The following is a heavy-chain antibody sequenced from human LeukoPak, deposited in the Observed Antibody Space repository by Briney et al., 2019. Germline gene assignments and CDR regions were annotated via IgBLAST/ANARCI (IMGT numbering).Heavy chain of an antibody. CDR3: ARDLYGSGSYYASGDYYYYMDV. V-gene: IGHV3-21*01. CDR2: ISSSSSYI. J-gene: IGHJ6*03. Sequence: GGSLRLSCAASGFTFSSYSMNWVRQAPGKGLEWVSSISSSSSYIYYADSVKGRFTISRDNAKNSLYLQMNSLRAEDTAVYYCARDLYGSGSYYASGDYYYYMDVWGKGTTVTVSS. CDR1: GFTFSSYS. D-gene: IGHD3-10*01.